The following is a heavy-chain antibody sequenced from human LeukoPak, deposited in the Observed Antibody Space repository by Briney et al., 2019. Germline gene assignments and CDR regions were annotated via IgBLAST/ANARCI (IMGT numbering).Heavy chain of an antibody. V-gene: IGHV4-31*03. CDR1: GGSPTSGGYG. Sequence: PPQSLSLTCTLSGGSPTSGGYGWSWIRQHPGKGLEWGGYMYYSGSTYYNPSLKSRVTISVDTSKNQFSLKLSSVTAADTAVYYCARVDVYCGGDCPSGLGYWGQGTLVTVSS. CDR3: ARVDVYCGGDCPSGLGY. J-gene: IGHJ4*02. CDR2: MYYSGST. D-gene: IGHD2-21*02.